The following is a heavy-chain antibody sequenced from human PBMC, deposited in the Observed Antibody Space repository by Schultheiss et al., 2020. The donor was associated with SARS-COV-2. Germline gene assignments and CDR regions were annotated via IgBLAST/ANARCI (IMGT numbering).Heavy chain of an antibody. Sequence: GGSLRLSCAASGFTFSSYDMHWVRQATGKGLEWVSAISGSGGSTYYADSVKGRFTISRDNSKNTLYLQMNSLRAEDTAVYYCAKDLTINYYYYYGMDVWGQGTTVTVSS. CDR1: GFTFSSYD. J-gene: IGHJ6*02. D-gene: IGHD3-3*01. CDR3: AKDLTINYYYYYGMDV. CDR2: ISGSGGST. V-gene: IGHV3-23*01.